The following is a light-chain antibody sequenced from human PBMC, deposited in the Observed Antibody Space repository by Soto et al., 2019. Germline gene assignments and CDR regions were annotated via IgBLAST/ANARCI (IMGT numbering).Light chain of an antibody. CDR2: QVT. V-gene: IGLV2-14*01. CDR1: SSDLAIYNY. Sequence: QSALTQPASVSGSPGQSISISCTGTSSDLAIYNYVSWYQQQPGKAPKLMIYQVTNRPSGVSNLCSGSTSGNTASLTISGLRAEDEDDYYYSSYSDSSKYVSGAGNKLTV. CDR3: SSYSDSSKYV. J-gene: IGLJ1*01.